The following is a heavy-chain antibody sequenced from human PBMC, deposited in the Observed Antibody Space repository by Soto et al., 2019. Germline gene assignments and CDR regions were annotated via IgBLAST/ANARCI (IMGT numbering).Heavy chain of an antibody. CDR3: TSRACPTWQKFPSFDL. D-gene: IGHD3-9*01. CDR1: GYTFTNYY. Sequence: ASVKVSCKASGYTFTNYYAHWVCQAPGQGLQWMAMINPNNGNTSYTPKFQGRLSVSSDTSSTTLYMELSSLTSDDTAVYYCTSRACPTWQKFPSFDLWGQGTLLTLST. CDR2: INPNNGNT. J-gene: IGHJ1*01. V-gene: IGHV1-46*01.